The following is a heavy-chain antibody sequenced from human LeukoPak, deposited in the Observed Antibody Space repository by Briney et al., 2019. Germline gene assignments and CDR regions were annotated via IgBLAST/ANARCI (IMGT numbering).Heavy chain of an antibody. Sequence: SETLSLTCTVSGGSISSGSYYWSWIRQPAGKGLEWIGRIYTSGSTNYNPSLKSRVTISVDTSKNQFSLKLSSVTAADTAVYYCARRVGRYAFDIWGQRTMVTVSS. J-gene: IGHJ3*02. CDR1: GGSISSGSYY. CDR2: IYTSGST. V-gene: IGHV4-61*02. D-gene: IGHD1-26*01. CDR3: ARRVGRYAFDI.